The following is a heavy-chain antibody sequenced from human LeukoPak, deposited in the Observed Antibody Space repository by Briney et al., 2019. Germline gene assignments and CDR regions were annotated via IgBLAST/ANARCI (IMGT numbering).Heavy chain of an antibody. D-gene: IGHD6-13*01. J-gene: IGHJ4*02. V-gene: IGHV4-61*01. CDR1: SGSVNSGSYY. Sequence: KPSETLSLTCTVSSGSVNSGSYYWNWIRQPPGKGLEWIGYIYYSGSTNYSPSLKSRVTISVDTAKNQLSLKLSSVTAADTAVYYCARRAGYTSSWYEYWGQGTLVTVSS. CDR2: IYYSGST. CDR3: ARRAGYTSSWYEY.